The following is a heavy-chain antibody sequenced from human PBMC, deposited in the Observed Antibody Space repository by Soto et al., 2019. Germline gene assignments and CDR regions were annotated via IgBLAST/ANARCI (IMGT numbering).Heavy chain of an antibody. D-gene: IGHD4-17*01. V-gene: IGHV1-18*01. CDR3: ARDTHYYGDYVVGWFDP. J-gene: IGHJ5*02. CDR2: ISAYNGNT. Sequence: QVQLVQSGAEVKKPGASVKVSCKASGYTFTSYGISWVRQAPGQGLEWMGWISAYNGNTNYAQKLQGRVTMTTDTSTSTAYMELRSLRSDDTAVYYCARDTHYYGDYVVGWFDPWGQGTLVTVSS. CDR1: GYTFTSYG.